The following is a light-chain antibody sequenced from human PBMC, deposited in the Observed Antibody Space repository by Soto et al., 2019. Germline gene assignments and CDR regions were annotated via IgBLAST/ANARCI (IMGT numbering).Light chain of an antibody. J-gene: IGLJ2*01. CDR2: EVT. CDR1: STDPATYNF. Sequence: QSALTQPASVSGSPGQSITISCTGTSTDPATYNFVSWYQQRPGAAPQLIIYEVTKRPSGIPTRFSGSQSGDTASLTISGLRAEDEADYYCCSRLFGGGTKLTVL. V-gene: IGLV2-23*02. CDR3: CSRL.